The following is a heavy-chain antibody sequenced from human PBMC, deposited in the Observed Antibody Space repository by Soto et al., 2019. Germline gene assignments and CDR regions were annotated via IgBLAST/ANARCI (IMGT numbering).Heavy chain of an antibody. CDR3: ARTLVGATPADY. CDR2: INAGNGNT. J-gene: IGHJ4*02. V-gene: IGHV1-3*01. CDR1: GYSFTSYA. Sequence: QVQLVQSGAEVKKPGASVKVSCKASGYSFTSYAMLWVRQAPGQRLEWMGWINAGNGNTKYSQKFQGRVTITRDTSASTAYMELSSLRTEDTAVYYCARTLVGATPADYWGQGTLVTVSS. D-gene: IGHD1-26*01.